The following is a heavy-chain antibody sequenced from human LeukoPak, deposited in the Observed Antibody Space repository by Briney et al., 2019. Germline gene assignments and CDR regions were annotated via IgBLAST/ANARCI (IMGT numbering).Heavy chain of an antibody. CDR3: ARIGGNYGSGSYYNAAIGTIDY. CDR2: IYSGGST. J-gene: IGHJ4*02. CDR1: GFTVSSNY. V-gene: IGHV3-66*01. Sequence: GGSLRLSCAASGFTVSSNYMSWVRQAPGKGLEWVSVIYSGGSTYYADSVKGRFTISRDNSKNTLYLRMNSLRAEDTAVYYCARIGGNYGSGSYYNAAIGTIDYWGQGTLVTVSS. D-gene: IGHD3-10*01.